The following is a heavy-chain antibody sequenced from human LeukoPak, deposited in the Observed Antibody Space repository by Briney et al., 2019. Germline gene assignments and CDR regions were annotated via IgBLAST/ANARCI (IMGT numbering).Heavy chain of an antibody. Sequence: GGSLRLSCAASGFTFSSYAMSWVRQAPGKGLEWVSAISGSGGSTYYADSVKGRFTISRDNSKNTLYLQMNSLRAEDTAVYYCAKTAGELLSYYYYGMDVWGQGTTVTVSS. J-gene: IGHJ6*02. CDR3: AKTAGELLSYYYYGMDV. CDR1: GFTFSSYA. V-gene: IGHV3-23*01. D-gene: IGHD3-10*01. CDR2: ISGSGGST.